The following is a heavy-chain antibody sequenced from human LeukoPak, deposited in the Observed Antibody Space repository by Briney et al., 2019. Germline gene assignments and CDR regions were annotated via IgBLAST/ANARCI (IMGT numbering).Heavy chain of an antibody. Sequence: SVKVSCKASGGTFSSYAISWVRQAPGQGLEWMGGIIPIFGTANYAQKFQGRATITADESTSTAYMELSSLRSEDTAVYYCARDRGDDSSGWYGVDYWGQGTLVTVSS. CDR2: IIPIFGTA. CDR1: GGTFSSYA. D-gene: IGHD6-19*01. J-gene: IGHJ4*02. V-gene: IGHV1-69*13. CDR3: ARDRGDDSSGWYGVDY.